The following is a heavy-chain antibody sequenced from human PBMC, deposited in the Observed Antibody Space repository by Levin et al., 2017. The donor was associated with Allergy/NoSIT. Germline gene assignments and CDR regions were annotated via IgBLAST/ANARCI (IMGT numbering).Heavy chain of an antibody. CDR1: GYTFTSYG. V-gene: IGHV1-18*01. J-gene: IGHJ4*02. Sequence: GESLKISCKASGYTFTSYGISWVRQAPGQGLEWMGWISAYNGNTNYAQKLQGRVTMTTDTSTSTAYMELRSLRSDDTAVYYCARPKADTLPPMNWGQGTLVTVSS. CDR3: ARPKADTLPPMN. D-gene: IGHD2-2*02. CDR2: ISAYNGNT.